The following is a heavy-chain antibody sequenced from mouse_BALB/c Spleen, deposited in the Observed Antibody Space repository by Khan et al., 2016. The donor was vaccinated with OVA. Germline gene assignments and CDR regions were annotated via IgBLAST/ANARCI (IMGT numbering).Heavy chain of an antibody. CDR2: ILPGNGSI. CDR3: ARYGNYWYFDV. D-gene: IGHD2-1*01. Sequence: QVRLQQSGAELMKPGASVKISCKATGYTFSNYWIEWIKQRPGHGLEWIGEILPGNGSINYNEKFKDKATFTADTSSNIAYMQLSSLTSEDSAVCYCARYGNYWYFDVWGAGTTVTVSS. V-gene: IGHV1-9*01. CDR1: GYTFSNYW. J-gene: IGHJ1*01.